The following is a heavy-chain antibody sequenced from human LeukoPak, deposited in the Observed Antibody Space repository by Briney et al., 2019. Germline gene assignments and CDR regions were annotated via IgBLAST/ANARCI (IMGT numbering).Heavy chain of an antibody. D-gene: IGHD3-10*01. CDR1: GFTFSSYW. CDR2: MNQDGSEK. V-gene: IGHV3-7*01. J-gene: IGHJ4*02. Sequence: GGSLRLSCAASGFTFSSYWMSWVRQAPGKGLEWVANMNQDGSEKYYVDSVKGRFTISRDNAKNSLYLQMNSLRAEDTAVYYCARDLRLLWFGDLSPFDYWGQGTLVTVSS. CDR3: ARDLRLLWFGDLSPFDY.